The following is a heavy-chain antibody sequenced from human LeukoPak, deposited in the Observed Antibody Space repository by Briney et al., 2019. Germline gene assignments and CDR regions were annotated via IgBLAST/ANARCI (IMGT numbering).Heavy chain of an antibody. CDR3: ATQTTGSNWFDP. Sequence: SETLSPTCTVSGGSISSYYWSWIRQPPGKGLEWIGYIYYSGSTNYNPSLKSRVTISVDTTKNQFSLKLRFVTAADTAVYYCATQTTGSNWFDPWGQGTLVTVSS. D-gene: IGHD4-4*01. V-gene: IGHV4-59*08. CDR2: IYYSGST. J-gene: IGHJ5*02. CDR1: GGSISSYY.